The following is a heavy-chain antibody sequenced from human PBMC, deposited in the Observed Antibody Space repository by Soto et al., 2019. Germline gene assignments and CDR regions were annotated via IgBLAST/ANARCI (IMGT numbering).Heavy chain of an antibody. CDR2: IIPITGTA. Sequence: QVQLVQSGAEVKKPGSSVKVSCMASGGTFGSYAISWVRQAPGQGPEWMGGIIPITGTANYAQKFQGRVTITADESTSTASMQLSSLRSEDTAVYYCARSQGSSTSLEIYYYYYYGMDVWGQGTTVTVSS. CDR3: ARSQGSSTSLEIYYYYYYGMDV. J-gene: IGHJ6*02. CDR1: GGTFGSYA. V-gene: IGHV1-69*01. D-gene: IGHD2-2*01.